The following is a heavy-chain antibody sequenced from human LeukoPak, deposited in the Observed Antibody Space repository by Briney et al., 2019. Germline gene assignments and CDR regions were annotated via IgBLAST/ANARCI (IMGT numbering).Heavy chain of an antibody. D-gene: IGHD3-22*01. Sequence: AGGSLRLSCAASGFIFNSYGMHWVRQAPGKGLEWVAYIGHDGRNKYFADSVKGRFTISRDSSKNTLYLQMNSLRAEDTAVYYCARDVRILYYDRSPDYWGQGTLVTVPS. J-gene: IGHJ4*02. CDR1: GFIFNSYG. CDR2: IGHDGRNK. V-gene: IGHV3-30*02. CDR3: ARDVRILYYDRSPDY.